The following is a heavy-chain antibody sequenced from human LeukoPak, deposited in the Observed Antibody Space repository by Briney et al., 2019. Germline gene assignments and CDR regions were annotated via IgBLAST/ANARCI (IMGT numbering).Heavy chain of an antibody. J-gene: IGHJ4*02. CDR1: GHTLTVHY. V-gene: IGHV1-2*02. Sequence: ASVKVSCKASGHTLTVHYIHWVRQGPGQGLEWLGWITLHSGDTHYAQKYQGRLTMTSDTSISTGYMELGTLQFDDTAVYYCARSAESSSWVEFDYWGQGTLVTVSS. CDR2: ITLHSGDT. CDR3: ARSAESSSWVEFDY. D-gene: IGHD6-13*01.